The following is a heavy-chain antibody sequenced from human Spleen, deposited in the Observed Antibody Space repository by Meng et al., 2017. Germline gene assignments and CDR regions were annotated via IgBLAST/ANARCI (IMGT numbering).Heavy chain of an antibody. D-gene: IGHD5-18*01. Sequence: SETLSLTCTVSGGSISSGGYYWSWIRQHPGKGLEWIGYIYYSGSTYYNPSLKSRVTISVDTSKNQFSLKLSSVTAADTAVYYCARGWYSYGYPTVHYFDYWGQGTLVTVSS. V-gene: IGHV4-31*03. J-gene: IGHJ4*02. CDR2: IYYSGST. CDR1: GGSISSGGYY. CDR3: ARGWYSYGYPTVHYFDY.